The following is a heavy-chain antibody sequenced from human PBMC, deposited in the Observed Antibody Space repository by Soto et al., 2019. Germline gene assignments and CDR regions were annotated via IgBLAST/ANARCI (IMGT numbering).Heavy chain of an antibody. CDR3: AKDRSQIQLWFYFDY. D-gene: IGHD5-18*01. Sequence: QVQLVESGGGVVQPGRSLRLSCAASGFTFSSYGMHWVRQAPGKGLEWVAVISYDGSNKYYADSVKGRFTISRDNSKNTLYLQMNSLRAEDTAVYYCAKDRSQIQLWFYFDYWGQGTLVTVSS. CDR1: GFTFSSYG. V-gene: IGHV3-30*18. J-gene: IGHJ4*02. CDR2: ISYDGSNK.